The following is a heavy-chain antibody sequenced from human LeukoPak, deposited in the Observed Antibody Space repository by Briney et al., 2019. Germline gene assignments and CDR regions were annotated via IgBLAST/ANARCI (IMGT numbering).Heavy chain of an antibody. V-gene: IGHV3-23*01. J-gene: IGHJ4*02. Sequence: GGSLRLSCAASGFTFSSYAMSWVRQAPGKGLERVSGISGSGGSTYYADSVKGRFTISRDNSKNTLYLQMDSLRAEDTAVYYCAKFKENPYYFDYWGQGTLVTVSS. CDR1: GFTFSSYA. CDR2: ISGSGGST. CDR3: AKFKENPYYFDY. D-gene: IGHD1-14*01.